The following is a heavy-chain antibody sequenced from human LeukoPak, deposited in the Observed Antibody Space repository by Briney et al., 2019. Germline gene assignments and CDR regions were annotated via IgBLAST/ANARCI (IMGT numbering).Heavy chain of an antibody. Sequence: ASVKVSCKASGYTFISYDINWVRQATGQGLEWMGWMNPNSGNTGYAQKFQGRVTMTRNTSISTAYMELSSLRSEDTAVYYCARGPTPLLWFGELFYYYYGMDVWGQGTTVTVSS. CDR2: MNPNSGNT. D-gene: IGHD3-10*01. CDR1: GYTFISYD. V-gene: IGHV1-8*01. CDR3: ARGPTPLLWFGELFYYYYGMDV. J-gene: IGHJ6*02.